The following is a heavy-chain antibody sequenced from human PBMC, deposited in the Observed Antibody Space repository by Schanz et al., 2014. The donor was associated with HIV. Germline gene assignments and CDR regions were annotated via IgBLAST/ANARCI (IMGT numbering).Heavy chain of an antibody. J-gene: IGHJ4*02. CDR3: AVLWIQPPFDY. Sequence: QVQLVESGGGVVQPGRSLRLSCAGSGFSFDTFGIHWVRQAPGKGLEWLAVISYDGRNKKFANSVKGRFTISRDNSKNTVYLQMKSLRAEDTAVYFCAVLWIQPPFDYWGQGTLVTVSS. CDR1: GFSFDTFG. V-gene: IGHV3-30*03. CDR2: ISYDGRNK. D-gene: IGHD5-18*01.